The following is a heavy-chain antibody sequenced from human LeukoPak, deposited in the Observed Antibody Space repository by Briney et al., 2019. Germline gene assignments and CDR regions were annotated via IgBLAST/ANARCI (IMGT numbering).Heavy chain of an antibody. CDR1: GFTFTNYW. J-gene: IGHJ6*04. V-gene: IGHV3-74*01. CDR3: AELGITMIGGV. D-gene: IGHD3-10*02. CDR2: INSDGSST. Sequence: PGGSLRLSCAASGFTFTNYWMHWVRQDPGKGLVWVSRINSDGSSTSYADSVKGRFTISRDNAKNSLYLQMNSLRAEDTAVYYCAELGITMIGGVWGKGTTATISS.